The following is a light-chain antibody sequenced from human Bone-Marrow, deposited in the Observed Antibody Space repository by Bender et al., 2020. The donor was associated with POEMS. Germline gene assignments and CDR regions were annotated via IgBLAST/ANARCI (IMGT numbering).Light chain of an antibody. CDR2: EGN. CDR1: TSDVGSYRF. CDR3: TSYAGSSTLI. Sequence: QSALTQPASVSGSPGQSITISCTGTTSDVGSYRFVSWYQQHPGKVPKLIIYEGNRRPSGVSNRFSGSESGTTTALTISGLQAEDEADYYCTSYAGSSTLIVGGGTKVTVL. V-gene: IGLV2-23*01. J-gene: IGLJ2*01.